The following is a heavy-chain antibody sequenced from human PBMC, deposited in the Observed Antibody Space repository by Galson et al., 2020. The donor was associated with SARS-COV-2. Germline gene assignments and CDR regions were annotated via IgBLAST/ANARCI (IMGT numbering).Heavy chain of an antibody. Sequence: GGSLRLSCAASGFTFSSYWMSWVRQAPGKGLEWVANIKQDGSEKYYVDSVKGRFTISRDNAKNSLYLQMNSLRAEDTAVYYCAREDIVVVVATGYFDLWGRDTLVTVSS. CDR2: IKQDGSEK. CDR1: GFTFSSYW. CDR3: AREDIVVVVATGYFDL. J-gene: IGHJ2*01. D-gene: IGHD2-15*01. V-gene: IGHV3-7*01.